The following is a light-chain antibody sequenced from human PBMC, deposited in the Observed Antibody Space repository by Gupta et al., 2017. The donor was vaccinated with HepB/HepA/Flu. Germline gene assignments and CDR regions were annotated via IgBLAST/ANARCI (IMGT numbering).Light chain of an antibody. V-gene: IGLV1-40*01. CDR1: NSNIGAGYD. CDR2: DNT. CDR3: HSYDSSLGAWV. Sequence: QSVLTQPPSVSAAPGQRVTISCTGSNSNIGAGYDVHWYQNLPGTAPKLLIYDNTDRPSGVPDRFSGSKSGTSASLAITGLQAEDEADYYCHSYDSSLGAWVFGGGTKLTVL. J-gene: IGLJ3*02.